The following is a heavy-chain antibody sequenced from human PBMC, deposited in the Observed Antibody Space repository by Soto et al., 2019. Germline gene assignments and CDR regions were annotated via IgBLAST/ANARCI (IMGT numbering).Heavy chain of an antibody. CDR2: ISGSGGST. D-gene: IGHD3-22*01. Sequence: GGSLRLSCAASGFTFRSYAMSWVRQAPGKGLEWVSAISGSGGSTYYADSVKGRFTISRDNSRNTLYLQMNSLRAEDTAVYYCAKGIVYYYDSSGYFAYWGQGTLVTVSS. CDR1: GFTFRSYA. V-gene: IGHV3-23*01. CDR3: AKGIVYYYDSSGYFAY. J-gene: IGHJ4*02.